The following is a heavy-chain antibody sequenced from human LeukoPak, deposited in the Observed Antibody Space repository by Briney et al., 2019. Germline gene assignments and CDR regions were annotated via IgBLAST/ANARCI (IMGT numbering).Heavy chain of an antibody. D-gene: IGHD2-15*01. CDR2: IYTSGRT. V-gene: IGHV4-4*09. J-gene: IGHJ4*02. CDR3: SVAGS. Sequence: SETLSLTCTVTVSGDSVSSKSWSWIRQPPGKGLEWIGYIYTSGRTSYKPSLRSRVTISVDTSKNQFSLTLSSVTAADTAVYYCSVAGSWGQGTLVTVSS. CDR1: GDSVSSKS.